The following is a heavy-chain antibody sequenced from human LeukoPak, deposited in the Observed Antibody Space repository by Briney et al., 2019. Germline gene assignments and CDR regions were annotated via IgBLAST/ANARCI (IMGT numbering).Heavy chain of an antibody. CDR2: ISSSGSAI. CDR3: ARAYMGYFDY. Sequence: GGSLRLSCAASGLIFSDYYMSWIRQAPGKGLEWVSYISSSGSAIYYADSVRGRFTISRDNAKNSLYLQMNSLRAEDTAVYYCARAYMGYFDYWGQGTLVTVSS. V-gene: IGHV3-11*01. CDR1: GLIFSDYY. D-gene: IGHD2-2*02. J-gene: IGHJ4*02.